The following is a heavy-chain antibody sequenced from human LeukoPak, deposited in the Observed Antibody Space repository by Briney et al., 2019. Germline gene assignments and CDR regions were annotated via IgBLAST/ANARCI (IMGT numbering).Heavy chain of an antibody. Sequence: GGSLRLSCAASGFTFSSYWMSWVRQAPWKGLEWVANIKQDGSEKYYVDSVKGRFTISRDNAKNSLYLQMNSLRAEDTAVYYCARAPPPYCGGDCYFGYFDYWGQGTLVTVSS. V-gene: IGHV3-7*04. D-gene: IGHD2-21*02. J-gene: IGHJ4*02. CDR3: ARAPPPYCGGDCYFGYFDY. CDR1: GFTFSSYW. CDR2: IKQDGSEK.